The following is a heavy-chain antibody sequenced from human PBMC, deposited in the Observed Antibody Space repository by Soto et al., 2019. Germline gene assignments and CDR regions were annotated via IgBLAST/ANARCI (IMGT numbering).Heavy chain of an antibody. CDR2: IIPIFGTA. J-gene: IGHJ6*02. CDR1: GGTFSSYA. CDR3: EPVISGSPGYMDV. V-gene: IGHV1-69*06. D-gene: IGHD1-26*01. Sequence: SVKVSCKASGGTFSSYAISWVRQAPGQGLEWMGGIIPIFGTANYAQKFQGRVTITADKSTSTAYMELSSLRSEDTAVYYCEPVISGSPGYMDVWGQGTTVTVSS.